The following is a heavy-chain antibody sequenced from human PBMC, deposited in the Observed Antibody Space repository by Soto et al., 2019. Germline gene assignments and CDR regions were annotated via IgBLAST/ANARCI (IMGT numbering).Heavy chain of an antibody. V-gene: IGHV1-8*02. CDR3: AREKGSSGFDP. CDR1: GYTFTSYA. CDR2: INAGSGNT. D-gene: IGHD6-6*01. Sequence: ASVKVSCKASGYTFTSYAMHWVRQAPGQRLEWMGWINAGSGNTGYAQKFQGRVTMTRNTSINTAYMELSSLRSEDTAVYYCAREKGSSGFDPWGQGTLVTVSS. J-gene: IGHJ5*02.